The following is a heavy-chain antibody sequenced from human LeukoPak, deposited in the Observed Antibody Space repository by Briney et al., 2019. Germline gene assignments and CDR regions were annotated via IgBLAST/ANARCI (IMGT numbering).Heavy chain of an antibody. Sequence: PGRPLRLSCAASGFTFSSYAMHWVRQAPGKGLEWVAVISCDGSNKYYADSVKGRFTISRDNSKNTLYLQMNSLRAEDTAVYYCASGVPPEYWGQGTLVTVSS. D-gene: IGHD1-1*01. CDR3: ASGVPPEY. V-gene: IGHV3-30*04. J-gene: IGHJ4*02. CDR1: GFTFSSYA. CDR2: ISCDGSNK.